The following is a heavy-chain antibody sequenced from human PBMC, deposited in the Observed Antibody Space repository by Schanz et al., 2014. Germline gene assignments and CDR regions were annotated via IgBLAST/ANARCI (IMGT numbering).Heavy chain of an antibody. CDR1: GFTFSSYG. V-gene: IGHV3-15*01. J-gene: IGHJ5*02. D-gene: IGHD6-13*01. Sequence: VQLVESGGGVVQPGRSLRLSCAASGFTFSSYGMHWVRQAPGKGLEWLGRIKSKTDGETTDYAAPVKGRFSISRDDSQSTLYLQMNSLKIEDTAVYYCATASSPVREAGAGSSFHLWGQGTLVTVSP. CDR2: IKSKTDGETT. CDR3: ATASSPVREAGAGSSFHL.